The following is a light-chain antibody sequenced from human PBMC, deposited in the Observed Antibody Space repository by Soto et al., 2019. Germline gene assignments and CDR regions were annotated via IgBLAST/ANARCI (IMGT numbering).Light chain of an antibody. CDR2: GNS. CDR3: QSYDSSLSAHYV. J-gene: IGLJ1*01. CDR1: SSNIGATYD. Sequence: QSVLTQPPSVSGAPGQRVTISCTGSSSNIGATYDVQWYQQLPGTAPKLLIYGNSNRPSGVPDRFSGSKSGTSASLAITGLQADDEADYYCQSYDSSLSAHYVLGTGTKVTV. V-gene: IGLV1-40*01.